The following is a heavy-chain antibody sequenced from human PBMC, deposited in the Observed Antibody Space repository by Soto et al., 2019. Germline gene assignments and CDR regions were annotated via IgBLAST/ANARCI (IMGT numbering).Heavy chain of an antibody. J-gene: IGHJ4*02. CDR1: GFTHSSYR. CDR2: INTDGSST. CDR3: ARLPRGQWRSHLDS. V-gene: IGHV3-74*01. D-gene: IGHD6-19*01. Sequence: GGSLRLSCAVSGFTHSSYRMHWVRPAPRKGLVWVSHINTDGSSTNYADSVKGRFTISRDNAKNSLSLQMNTLSVEDTAVYFCARLPRGQWRSHLDSWGQGTLVTVSS.